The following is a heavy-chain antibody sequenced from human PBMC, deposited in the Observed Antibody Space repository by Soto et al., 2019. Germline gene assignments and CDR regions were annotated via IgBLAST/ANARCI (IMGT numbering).Heavy chain of an antibody. J-gene: IGHJ6*02. Sequence: GGSLRLSCAASGFTITNYPMRWVRQAPGKGLEWVAVISYDGSRKYYANSVKGRFTISRDNSKNTLYLQMNSLGPEDTALFYCAKTLDSSMVSMYFYAMDVWGQGTPVTVSS. V-gene: IGHV3-30*18. CDR2: ISYDGSRK. CDR3: AKTLDSSMVSMYFYAMDV. D-gene: IGHD3-10*01. CDR1: GFTITNYP.